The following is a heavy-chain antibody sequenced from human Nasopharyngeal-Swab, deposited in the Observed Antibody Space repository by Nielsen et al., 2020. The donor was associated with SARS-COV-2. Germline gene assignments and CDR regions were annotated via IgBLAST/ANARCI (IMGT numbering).Heavy chain of an antibody. J-gene: IGHJ6*02. CDR2: ISYEGSIK. CDR1: GFSFNNYG. CDR3: ARRKEILWLGSQRHGMDV. V-gene: IGHV3-30*03. D-gene: IGHD3-10*01. Sequence: GGSLRLSCKASGFSFNNYGMHWVRQAPGKGLEWVAIISYEGSIKHYADYVEGRFTISRDASKNTLYLQMNSLRPEDTAVYYCARRKEILWLGSQRHGMDVWGQGTTVTVSS.